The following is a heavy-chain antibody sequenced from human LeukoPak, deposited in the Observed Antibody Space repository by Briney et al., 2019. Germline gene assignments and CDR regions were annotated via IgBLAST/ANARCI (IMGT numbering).Heavy chain of an antibody. D-gene: IGHD6-13*01. J-gene: IGHJ5*02. Sequence: SETLSLTCTVSGDSISIYYWTWIRQPPGKGLEWIGYIYYSGSTNYNPSLKSRVTISVDTSKNQFSLKLSSVTAADTAVYYCARVRRQQLVRVWFDPWGQGTLVTVSS. CDR1: GDSISIYY. CDR2: IYYSGST. CDR3: ARVRRQQLVRVWFDP. V-gene: IGHV4-59*13.